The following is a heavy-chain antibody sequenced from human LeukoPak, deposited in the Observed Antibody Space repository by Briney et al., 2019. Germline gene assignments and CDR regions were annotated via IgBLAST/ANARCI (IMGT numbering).Heavy chain of an antibody. CDR3: ARQELLWFGEPQTANFDY. D-gene: IGHD3-10*01. V-gene: IGHV4-39*01. Sequence: SETLSLTCTVSGGSISSSSYYWGWIRQPPGKGLEWIGSIYYSGSTYYNPSLKSRVTISVDTSKNQFSLKLSSVTAADTAVYYCARQELLWFGEPQTANFDYWGQGTLVTVSS. CDR1: GGSISSSSYY. J-gene: IGHJ4*02. CDR2: IYYSGST.